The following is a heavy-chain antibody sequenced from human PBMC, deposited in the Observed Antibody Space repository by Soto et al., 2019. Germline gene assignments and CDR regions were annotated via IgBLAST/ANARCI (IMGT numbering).Heavy chain of an antibody. D-gene: IGHD2-2*01. CDR2: ILSNDGK. V-gene: IGHV2-26*01. CDR1: GFSLSNPRMG. CDR3: ARIQLPASYFYYMDV. J-gene: IGHJ6*03. Sequence: QVTLKEAGPVLVKPTETLTLTCTVSGFSLSNPRMGVAWIRQPPGKALEWLAHILSNDGKSYNTSLNSRLTISKDPSKSQVVLTMTNMDPVDTANYCCARIQLPASYFYYMDVWGKGTTVTVSS.